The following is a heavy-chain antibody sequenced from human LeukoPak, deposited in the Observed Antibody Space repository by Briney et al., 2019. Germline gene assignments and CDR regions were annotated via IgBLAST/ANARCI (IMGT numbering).Heavy chain of an antibody. CDR1: GITFSNYY. D-gene: IGHD3-16*01. Sequence: PGGSLRLSCVTSGITFSNYYMHWVRQVPGEGLVWVSHITQDGSVTSYADSVKGRFTISRDNAKNTVYLQLNNLRAEDTAVYYCATDDYRGLGYWGQGTLVTVSS. V-gene: IGHV3-74*01. J-gene: IGHJ4*02. CDR2: ITQDGSVT. CDR3: ATDDYRGLGY.